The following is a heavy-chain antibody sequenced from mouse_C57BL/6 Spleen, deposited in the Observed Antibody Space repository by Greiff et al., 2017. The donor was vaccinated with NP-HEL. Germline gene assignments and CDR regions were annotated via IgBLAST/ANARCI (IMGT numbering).Heavy chain of an antibody. CDR2: INPSTGGT. Sequence: VQLKESGPELVKPGASVKISCKASGYSFTGYYMNWVKQSPEKSLEWIGEINPSTGGTTYNQKFKAKATLTVDKSSSTAYMQLKSLTSEDSAVYYCARGGGYWYFDVWGTGTTVTVSS. CDR3: ARGGGYWYFDV. CDR1: GYSFTGYY. V-gene: IGHV1-42*01. J-gene: IGHJ1*03.